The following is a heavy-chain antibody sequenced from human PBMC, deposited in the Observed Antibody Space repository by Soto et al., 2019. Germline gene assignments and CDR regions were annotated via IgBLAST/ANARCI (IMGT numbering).Heavy chain of an antibody. CDR2: ISESGGST. D-gene: IGHD6-13*01. Sequence: GGSLRLSCAASGFSFSDYAMSWVRQAPGKGLEWVSVISESGGSTHYADSVRGRFTVSRDNSKNSLSLRMNSLRDEDTAVYFCAKRSPYSSGWYSPIFDYWGQGALVTVSS. J-gene: IGHJ4*02. CDR3: AKRSPYSSGWYSPIFDY. CDR1: GFSFSDYA. V-gene: IGHV3-23*01.